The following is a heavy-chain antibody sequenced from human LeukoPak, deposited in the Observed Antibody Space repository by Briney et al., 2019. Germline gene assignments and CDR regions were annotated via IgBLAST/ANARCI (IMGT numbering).Heavy chain of an antibody. CDR2: IIPIFGTA. J-gene: IGHJ3*02. Sequence: SVKVSCKASGGTFSSYAISWVRQAPGQGLEWMGGIIPIFGTANYAQKFQGRVTITADESTSTAYMELSSLRSEDTAVYYCARDGGWDYDTSGYYLHAFDIWGQGTMVTVSS. CDR1: GGTFSSYA. D-gene: IGHD3-22*01. CDR3: ARDGGWDYDTSGYYLHAFDI. V-gene: IGHV1-69*01.